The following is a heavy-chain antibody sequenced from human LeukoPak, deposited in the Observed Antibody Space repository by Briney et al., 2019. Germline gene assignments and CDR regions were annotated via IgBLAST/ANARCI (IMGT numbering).Heavy chain of an antibody. D-gene: IGHD1-1*01. Sequence: GGSLRLSCAASGFTFSSYSMNWVRQAPGKGLEWVSSISSSSSYIYYADSVKGRFTISRDNAKNSLYLQMNSLRAEDTAVYYCAKGIRLEALPGDYWGQGTLVTVSS. CDR2: ISSSSSYI. V-gene: IGHV3-21*04. CDR3: AKGIRLEALPGDY. J-gene: IGHJ4*02. CDR1: GFTFSSYS.